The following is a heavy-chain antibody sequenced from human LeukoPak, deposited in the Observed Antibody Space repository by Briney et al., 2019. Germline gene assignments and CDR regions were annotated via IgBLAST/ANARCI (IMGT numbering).Heavy chain of an antibody. CDR3: ASLKDYYDFWSGYDHYFDY. D-gene: IGHD3-3*01. CDR2: INSDGSST. Sequence: GGSLRLSCAASGFTFSSYWMHWVRQAPGKGLVWVSRINSDGSSTSYADSVKGRFTISRDNAKNTLYLQMNSLRAEDTAVYYCASLKDYYDFWSGYDHYFDYWGQGILVTVSS. V-gene: IGHV3-74*01. CDR1: GFTFSSYW. J-gene: IGHJ4*02.